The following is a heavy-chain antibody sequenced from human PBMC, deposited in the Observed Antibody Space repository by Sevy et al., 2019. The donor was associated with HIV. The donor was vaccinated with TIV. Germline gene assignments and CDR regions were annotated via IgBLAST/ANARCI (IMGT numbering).Heavy chain of an antibody. CDR3: ARGGYYDILTGYYGPNFDY. J-gene: IGHJ4*02. D-gene: IGHD3-9*01. CDR2: ISYDGSNK. CDR1: GFTFSNYA. Sequence: GGSLRLSCAASGFTFSNYAMHWVRQAPGKGLEWVAVISYDGSNKFYADSVKGRFTISRDNSKNTLYLQMNSLRAEDTAVYYCARGGYYDILTGYYGPNFDYWGQRTLVTVSS. V-gene: IGHV3-30-3*01.